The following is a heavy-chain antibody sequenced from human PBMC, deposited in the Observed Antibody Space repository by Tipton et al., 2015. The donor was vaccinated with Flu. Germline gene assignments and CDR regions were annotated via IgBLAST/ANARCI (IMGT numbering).Heavy chain of an antibody. V-gene: IGHV4-38-2*01. Sequence: LRLSCAVSGDSIRSDYYWGWIRQFPGKGLEWIGTVSRSGDTIYNPSLKSRVTISIDTSKNQFSLKMKSVTASDMAVYYCARRDYSNYVSDPKSWFDPWGQGTLVAVSS. CDR1: GDSIRSDYY. D-gene: IGHD4-11*01. CDR3: ARRDYSNYVSDPKSWFDP. J-gene: IGHJ5*02. CDR2: VSRSGDT.